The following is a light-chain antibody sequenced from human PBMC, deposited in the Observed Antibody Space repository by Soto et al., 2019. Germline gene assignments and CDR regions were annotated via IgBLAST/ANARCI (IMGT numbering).Light chain of an antibody. CDR2: EVS. Sequence: QSVLTQPASVSGSPGQSITISCTGTSGDVGGYNYVSWYQQHPGKAPKLMIYEVSNRPSGVSNRFSGSKSGNTASLTISGLQAEDEADYYCSSYTSSSTLDWVFGGGTKLTVL. CDR1: SGDVGGYNY. J-gene: IGLJ3*02. CDR3: SSYTSSSTLDWV. V-gene: IGLV2-14*01.